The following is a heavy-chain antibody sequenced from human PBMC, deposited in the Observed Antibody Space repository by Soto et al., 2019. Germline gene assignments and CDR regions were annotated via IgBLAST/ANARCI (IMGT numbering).Heavy chain of an antibody. Sequence: QVQLVESGGGVVQPGRSLRLSCAASGFIFSSYGMHWVRQAPGKGLEWVAVISYYGSSKYYADSVKGRFTISRDNSENTLHLQMNRLRAEDTAMYYCAKGGEYQLLRIYFDYWGQGTPVTVSS. CDR3: AKGGEYQLLRIYFDY. CDR1: GFIFSSYG. D-gene: IGHD2-2*01. V-gene: IGHV3-30*18. CDR2: ISYYGSSK. J-gene: IGHJ4*02.